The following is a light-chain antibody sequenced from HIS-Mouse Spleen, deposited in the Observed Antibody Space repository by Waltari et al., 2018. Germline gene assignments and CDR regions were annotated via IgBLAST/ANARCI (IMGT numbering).Light chain of an antibody. V-gene: IGLV3-10*01. Sequence: SYELTQPPSVSVSPGQPARITCPGDALPKQYAYWYQQNSGQAPVLVIYEDSKRPSGIPERFSGSSSGTMATLTISGAQVEDEADYYCYSTDSSGNHRVFGGGTKLTVL. CDR3: YSTDSSGNHRV. J-gene: IGLJ2*01. CDR1: ALPKQY. CDR2: EDS.